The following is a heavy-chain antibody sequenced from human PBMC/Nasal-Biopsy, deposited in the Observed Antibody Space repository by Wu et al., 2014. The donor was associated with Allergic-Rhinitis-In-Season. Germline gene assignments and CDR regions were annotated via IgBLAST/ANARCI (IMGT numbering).Heavy chain of an antibody. D-gene: IGHD6-13*01. Sequence: TLSLTCTVSGGSMSSDGYTWSWIRQPPGKGLEWIGYIYYNGITSYNPSLKSRVTISADTSKNQFSLKLTSVTAADTAIYYCATETAAAHHFQQWGQGTLVTV. V-gene: IGHV4-61*08. CDR2: IYYNGIT. CDR3: ATETAAAHHFQQ. CDR1: GGSMSSDGYT. J-gene: IGHJ1*01.